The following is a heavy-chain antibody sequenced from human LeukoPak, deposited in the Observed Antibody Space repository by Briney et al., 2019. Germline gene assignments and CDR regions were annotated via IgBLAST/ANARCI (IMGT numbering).Heavy chain of an antibody. J-gene: IGHJ4*02. CDR1: GYTFTGYY. CDR3: ARDANEYSSSADY. D-gene: IGHD6-6*01. V-gene: IGHV1-2*02. CDR2: INPNSGGT. Sequence: GASVKVSCKASGYTFTGYYMHWVRQAPGQGLEWMGWINPNSGGTNYAQKFQGRVTMTRDTSISTAYMELSRLRSDDTAVYYCARDANEYSSSADYWGQGTLVTVSS.